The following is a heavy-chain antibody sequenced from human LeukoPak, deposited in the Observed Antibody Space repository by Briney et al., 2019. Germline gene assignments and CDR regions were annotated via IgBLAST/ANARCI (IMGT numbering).Heavy chain of an antibody. CDR3: ARDTNDYDFWSGYPYYYYGMDV. V-gene: IGHV1-69*13. CDR1: GGTFSSYA. D-gene: IGHD3-3*01. J-gene: IGHJ6*02. Sequence: ASVKVSCKASGGTFSSYAISWVRQAPGQGLEWMGGIIPIFGTANYAQKFQGRVTITADESTSTAYVELSSLRSEDTAVYYCARDTNDYDFWSGYPYYYYGMDVWGQGTTVTVSS. CDR2: IIPIFGTA.